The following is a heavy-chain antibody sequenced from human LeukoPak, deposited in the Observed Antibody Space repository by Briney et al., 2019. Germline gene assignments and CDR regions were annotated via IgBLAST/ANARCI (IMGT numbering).Heavy chain of an antibody. Sequence: SETLSLTCAVYGGSFSGYYWSWIRQPPGKGLEWIGEINHSGSTNYNPSLKSRVTISVDTSKNQFSLKLSSVTAADTAVYYCAREQREKGRVPRRKLDYWGQGTLVTVSS. D-gene: IGHD1-1*01. J-gene: IGHJ4*02. CDR1: GGSFSGYY. V-gene: IGHV4-34*01. CDR3: AREQREKGRVPRRKLDY. CDR2: INHSGST.